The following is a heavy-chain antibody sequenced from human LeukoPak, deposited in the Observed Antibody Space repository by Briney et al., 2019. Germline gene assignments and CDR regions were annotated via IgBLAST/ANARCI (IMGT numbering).Heavy chain of an antibody. CDR3: ARDRLFADYMDV. D-gene: IGHD6-25*01. CDR2: ISSFSGTI. V-gene: IGHV3-48*04. CDR1: GFTFSSYS. J-gene: IGHJ6*03. Sequence: PGGSLRLSCAASGFTFSSYSMNWVRQAPGKGLEWVSYISSFSGTIYYADSVKGRFTISRDNAKNSLYLQMNGLRAEDTAVYYCARDRLFADYMDVWGKGTTVIVSS.